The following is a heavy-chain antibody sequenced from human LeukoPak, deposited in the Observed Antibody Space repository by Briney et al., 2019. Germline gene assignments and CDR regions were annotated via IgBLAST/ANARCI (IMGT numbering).Heavy chain of an antibody. D-gene: IGHD2-21*01. CDR1: GFTFSSYS. Sequence: GGSLRLSCAASGFTFSSYSMNWVRQAPGKGLEWVSSISSSSSYIYYADSVKGRFTISRDNSKNTLYLQMSGLRAEDTAVYYCAKKVITYYYGMDVWGQGTTVTVS. CDR2: ISSSSSYI. CDR3: AKKVITYYYGMDV. J-gene: IGHJ6*02. V-gene: IGHV3-21*04.